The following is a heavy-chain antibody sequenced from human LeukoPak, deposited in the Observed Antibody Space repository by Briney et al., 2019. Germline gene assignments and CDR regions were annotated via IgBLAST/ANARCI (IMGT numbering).Heavy chain of an antibody. CDR1: GFIVSSNC. CDR3: ATGPTAATSYLY. J-gene: IGHJ4*02. Sequence: GGSLRLSCAASGFIVSSNCMNWVRQAPGKGLEWVSFTYVGGTTYYTDSVKGRFTISRDNSKNTLFLQMNSLRADDTAVYYCATGPTAATSYLYWGQGTLVTVSS. CDR2: TYVGGTT. V-gene: IGHV3-53*01. D-gene: IGHD4-23*01.